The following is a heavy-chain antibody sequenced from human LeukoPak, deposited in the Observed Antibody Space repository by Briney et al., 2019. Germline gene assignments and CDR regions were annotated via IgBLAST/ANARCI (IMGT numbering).Heavy chain of an antibody. D-gene: IGHD2-21*02. CDR3: AREVYCGGDCYSYYFDY. CDR2: ISGGSDTI. Sequence: GGSLRLSCAASGFTFSPYPMNWVRQAPGKGLEWVSYISGGSDTIHYADSVKGRFTISRDNAKNTLYLQMNSLRAEDTAVYYCAREVYCGGDCYSYYFDYWGQGTLVTVSS. J-gene: IGHJ4*02. CDR1: GFTFSPYP. V-gene: IGHV3-48*04.